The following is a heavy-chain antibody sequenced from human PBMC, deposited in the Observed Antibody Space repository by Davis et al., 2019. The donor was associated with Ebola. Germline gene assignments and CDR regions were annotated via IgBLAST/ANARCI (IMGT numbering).Heavy chain of an antibody. D-gene: IGHD5-18*01. CDR1: GYTFTGYY. J-gene: IGHJ6*02. Sequence: ASVKVSCKASGYTFTGYYMHWVRQAPGQGLEWMGWINPNSGGTNYAQKFQGWVTMTRDTSISTAYMELSRLRSDDTAVYYCARDFMDTAMVLYGMDVWGQGTTVTVSS. CDR3: ARDFMDTAMVLYGMDV. CDR2: INPNSGGT. V-gene: IGHV1-2*04.